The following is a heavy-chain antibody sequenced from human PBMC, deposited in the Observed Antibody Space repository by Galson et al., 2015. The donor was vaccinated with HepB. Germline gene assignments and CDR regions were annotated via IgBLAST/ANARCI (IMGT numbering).Heavy chain of an antibody. D-gene: IGHD6-19*01. Sequence: SVKVSCKASGGTFSSYAISWVRQAPGQGLEWMGRNIPILGIANYAQKFQGRVTITADKSTSTAYMELSSLRSEDTAVYYCATSHTGYSSGCYPWGQGTTVTVSS. CDR2: NIPILGIA. J-gene: IGHJ6*02. CDR3: ATSHTGYSSGCYP. V-gene: IGHV1-69*04. CDR1: GGTFSSYA.